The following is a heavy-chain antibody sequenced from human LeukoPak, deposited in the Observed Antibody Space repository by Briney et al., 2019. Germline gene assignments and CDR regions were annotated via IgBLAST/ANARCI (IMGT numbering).Heavy chain of an antibody. CDR3: ARGLQFFDY. J-gene: IGHJ4*02. CDR2: IYYSGST. D-gene: IGHD4-11*01. Sequence: PSETLSLTCTVSGGSVSSGSYYWNWIRQPPGKGLEWIGYIYYSGSTYYNPSLNSRVAISVDMSMNQFSLKLISVTAADTAVYHCARGLQFFDYWGQGTLVTVTS. V-gene: IGHV4-30-4*01. CDR1: GGSVSSGSYY.